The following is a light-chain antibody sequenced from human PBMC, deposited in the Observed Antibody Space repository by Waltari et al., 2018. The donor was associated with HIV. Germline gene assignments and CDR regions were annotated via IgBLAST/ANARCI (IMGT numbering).Light chain of an antibody. J-gene: IGLJ3*02. CDR1: TSNIGSNY. CDR2: RNE. Sequence: QYVLTQPPSASGTPWQRVTISSSGSTSNIGSNYVYWYQQFQGTSPKLLIYRNEQPPSGVPDRFSSSKSGTSASLAITGLRSEDEADYYCATWDDGLSGRRVFGGGTKLTVL. V-gene: IGLV1-47*01. CDR3: ATWDDGLSGRRV.